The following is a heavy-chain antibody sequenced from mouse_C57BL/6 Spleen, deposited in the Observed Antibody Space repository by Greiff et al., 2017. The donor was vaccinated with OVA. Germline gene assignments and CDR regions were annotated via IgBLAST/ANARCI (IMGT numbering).Heavy chain of an antibody. V-gene: IGHV1-69*01. Sequence: QVQLQQPGAELVMPGASVKLSCKASGYTFTSYWMHWVKQRPGQGLEWIGEIDPYDSYTNYNQKFKGQSTLTVDKSSSTAYMQLSSLTSEDSATYYGARQDYGSSYPYYFDDWGQGTTLTVSS. CDR1: GYTFTSYW. J-gene: IGHJ2*01. CDR3: ARQDYGSSYPYYFDD. CDR2: IDPYDSYT. D-gene: IGHD1-1*01.